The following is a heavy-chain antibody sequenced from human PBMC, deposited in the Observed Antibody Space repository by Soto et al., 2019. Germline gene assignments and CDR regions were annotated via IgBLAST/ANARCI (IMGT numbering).Heavy chain of an antibody. Sequence: SVKVSCKASGGTFSSYAISWVRQAPGQGLEWMGGIIPIFGTANYAQKFQGRVTITADESTSTAYMELSSLRSEDTAVYYCAVMTTVTPYYYYVMDVWGQGTTVTGSS. J-gene: IGHJ6*02. CDR2: IIPIFGTA. D-gene: IGHD4-4*01. V-gene: IGHV1-69*13. CDR3: AVMTTVTPYYYYVMDV. CDR1: GGTFSSYA.